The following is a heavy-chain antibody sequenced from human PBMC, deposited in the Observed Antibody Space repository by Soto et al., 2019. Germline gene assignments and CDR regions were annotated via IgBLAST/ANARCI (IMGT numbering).Heavy chain of an antibody. CDR2: IWYDGSNK. Sequence: AGGSLRLSCAASGFTFSSYGMHWVRQAPGKGLEWVAVIWYDGSNKYYADSVKGRFTISRDNSKNTLYLQMNSLRAEDTAAYYCARDLVRSIAARMNYYYYYGMDVWGQGTTVTVSS. CDR1: GFTFSSYG. CDR3: ARDLVRSIAARMNYYYYYGMDV. V-gene: IGHV3-33*01. J-gene: IGHJ6*02. D-gene: IGHD6-6*01.